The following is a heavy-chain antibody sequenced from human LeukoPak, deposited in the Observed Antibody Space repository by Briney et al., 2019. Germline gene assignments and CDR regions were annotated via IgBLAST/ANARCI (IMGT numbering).Heavy chain of an antibody. CDR2: INPASGGT. J-gene: IGHJ4*02. D-gene: IGHD6-19*01. V-gene: IGHV1-2*02. CDR1: GYTFTDNF. Sequence: ASVKVSCKTSGYTFTDNFIHWVRQAPGHGLEWMGWINPASGGTKYAQRFQGRVTVTSDTSISTAYMELSRLRSDDTAVYYCARGYSSGWHFDYWGQGTLVIVSS. CDR3: ARGYSSGWHFDY.